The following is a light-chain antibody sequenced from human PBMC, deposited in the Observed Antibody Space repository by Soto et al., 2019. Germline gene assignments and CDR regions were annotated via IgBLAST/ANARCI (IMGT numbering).Light chain of an antibody. CDR3: ATWDSSLSGGV. V-gene: IGLV1-51*02. CDR1: SSNIENNY. J-gene: IGLJ1*01. Sequence: QSVLTQPPSVSAAPGQRVTISCSGSSSNIENNYVSWYRQLPGTAPNLLIYEDNKRPSGIPDRFSGSKSGTSATLGITGLETRDEADYYCATWDSSLSGGVFGTGTKLTVL. CDR2: EDN.